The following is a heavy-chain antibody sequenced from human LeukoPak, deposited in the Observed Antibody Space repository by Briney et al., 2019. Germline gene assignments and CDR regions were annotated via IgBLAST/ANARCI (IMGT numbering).Heavy chain of an antibody. CDR2: TYYRFKWYN. D-gene: IGHD2-2*01. V-gene: IGHV6-1*01. J-gene: IGHJ3*02. Sequence: SQTLSLTCAISGDSVSSNSAAWNWIRQSPSRGLEWLGRTYYRFKWYNDYAVSVKSRITINPDTSKNQFSLQLNSVTPEDTAVYYCAREEKVVPAAIATAFDIWGQGTMVTVSS. CDR1: GDSVSSNSAA. CDR3: AREEKVVPAAIATAFDI.